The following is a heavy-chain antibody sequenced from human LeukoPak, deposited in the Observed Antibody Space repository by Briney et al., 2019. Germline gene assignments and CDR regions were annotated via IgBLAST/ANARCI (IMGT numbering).Heavy chain of an antibody. CDR3: ARGLVDMATSPLEY. J-gene: IGHJ4*02. Sequence: ASVKVSCKASGYTFIGYYMHWVRQAPGQGPEWMGWINPNSGGTNHAQKFQGRVTMTRDTSISTAYMELSRLRSDDTAVYYCARGLVDMATSPLEYWSQGTLVTVSS. D-gene: IGHD5-24*01. V-gene: IGHV1-2*02. CDR2: INPNSGGT. CDR1: GYTFIGYY.